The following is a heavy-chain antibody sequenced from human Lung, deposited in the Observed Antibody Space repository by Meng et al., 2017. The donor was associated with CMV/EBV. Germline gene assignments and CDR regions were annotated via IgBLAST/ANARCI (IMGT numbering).Heavy chain of an antibody. Sequence: GGSLRLXCAASGFTFSSYSMNWVRQAPGKGLEWVSSISSSSSYIYYADSVKGRFTISRDNAKNSLYLQMNSLRAEDTAVYYCAKDRCSSTSCRYYYYGMDVXGQGXTVTVSS. J-gene: IGHJ6*02. CDR1: GFTFSSYS. V-gene: IGHV3-21*01. D-gene: IGHD2-2*01. CDR2: ISSSSSYI. CDR3: AKDRCSSTSCRYYYYGMDV.